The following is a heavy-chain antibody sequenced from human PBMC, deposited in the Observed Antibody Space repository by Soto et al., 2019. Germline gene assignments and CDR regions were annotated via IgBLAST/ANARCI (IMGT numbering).Heavy chain of an antibody. J-gene: IGHJ4*02. CDR1: GGSISSYY. Sequence: KTSETLSLTCTVSGGSISSYYWSWIRQPPGKGLEWIGYIYYSGSTNYNPSLKSRVTISVDTSKNQFSLKLSSVTAADTAVYYCAREEMATITGGYFDYWGQGTLVTVSS. CDR2: IYYSGST. D-gene: IGHD5-12*01. V-gene: IGHV4-59*01. CDR3: AREEMATITGGYFDY.